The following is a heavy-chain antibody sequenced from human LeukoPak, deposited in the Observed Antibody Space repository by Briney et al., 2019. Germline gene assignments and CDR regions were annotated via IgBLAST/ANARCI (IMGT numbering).Heavy chain of an antibody. CDR1: GFTFSSYG. J-gene: IGHJ4*02. CDR2: ISYDGSNK. D-gene: IGHD3-3*01. CDR3: AKDEVSLWSGLNY. Sequence: GGSLRLSCAASGFTFSSYGMHWVRQAPGKGLEWVAVISYDGSNKYYADSVKGRFTISRDNSKNTLYLRMNSLRAEDTAVYYCAKDEVSLWSGLNYWGQGTLVTVSS. V-gene: IGHV3-30*18.